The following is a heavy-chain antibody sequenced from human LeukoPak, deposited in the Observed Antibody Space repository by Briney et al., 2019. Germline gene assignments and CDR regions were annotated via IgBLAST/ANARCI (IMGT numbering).Heavy chain of an antibody. CDR2: IYTSGST. J-gene: IGHJ4*02. Sequence: SQTLSLTCTVSGGSISSGSYYWSWIRQPAGKGLEWIGRIYTSGSTNYNPSLKSRVTISVDTSKNQFSLKLSSVTAADTAVYYCARLYSSIDYWGQGTLVTVSS. CDR1: GGSISSGSYY. CDR3: ARLYSSIDY. D-gene: IGHD6-19*01. V-gene: IGHV4-61*02.